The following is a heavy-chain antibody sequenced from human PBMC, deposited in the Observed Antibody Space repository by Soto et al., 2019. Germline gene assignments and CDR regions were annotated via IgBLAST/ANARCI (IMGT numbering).Heavy chain of an antibody. D-gene: IGHD6-19*01. Sequence: PSETLSLTCTVSGGPISSYYWSWIRQPPGKGLEWIGYIYYSGSTNYNPSLKSRVTISVDTSKNQFSLKLSSVTAADTAVYYCARHFLDSSGWADAFDIWGQGTRVTVSS. V-gene: IGHV4-59*08. CDR2: IYYSGST. J-gene: IGHJ3*02. CDR3: ARHFLDSSGWADAFDI. CDR1: GGPISSYY.